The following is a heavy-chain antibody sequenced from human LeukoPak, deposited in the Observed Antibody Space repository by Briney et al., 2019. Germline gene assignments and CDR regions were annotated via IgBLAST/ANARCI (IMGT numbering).Heavy chain of an antibody. V-gene: IGHV1-2*06. Sequence: ASVKVSCKASGYTFTGYYMHWVRQAPGQGLEWMGRINPNSGGTNYAQKFQGRVTMTRDTSISTAYMELSRLRSDDTAVYYCARGSGSSYDAFDIWGQGTMVTVSS. CDR1: GYTFTGYY. CDR2: INPNSGGT. CDR3: ARGSGSSYDAFDI. J-gene: IGHJ3*02. D-gene: IGHD6-13*01.